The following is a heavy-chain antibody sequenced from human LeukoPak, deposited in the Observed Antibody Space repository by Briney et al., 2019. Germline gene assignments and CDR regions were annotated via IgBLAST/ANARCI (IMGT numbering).Heavy chain of an antibody. CDR1: GFTFDDYG. D-gene: IGHD6-13*01. Sequence: PGGSLRLSCAASGFTFDDYGMSWVRQVPGKGLEWVSGINWNGDSTVYAESVKGRFTISRDNVKNSLYLQMNSLRAEDTAVYYCAKDEYSSSWPDAFDIWGQGTMVTVSS. CDR2: INWNGDST. J-gene: IGHJ3*02. V-gene: IGHV3-20*04. CDR3: AKDEYSSSWPDAFDI.